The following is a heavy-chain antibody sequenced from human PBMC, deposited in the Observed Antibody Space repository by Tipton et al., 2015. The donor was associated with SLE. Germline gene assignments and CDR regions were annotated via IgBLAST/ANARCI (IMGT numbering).Heavy chain of an antibody. Sequence: SLRLSCAASGFTFSSFGMNWVRQAPGKGLEWVSSISSRSSYINYADSVKGRFTISRDNTKNSLFLQMNSLRAEDMAVYYCARERWFRDARAFDIWGQGTMVIVSS. D-gene: IGHD3-10*01. CDR2: ISSRSSYI. CDR3: ARERWFRDARAFDI. V-gene: IGHV3-21*01. CDR1: GFTFSSFG. J-gene: IGHJ3*02.